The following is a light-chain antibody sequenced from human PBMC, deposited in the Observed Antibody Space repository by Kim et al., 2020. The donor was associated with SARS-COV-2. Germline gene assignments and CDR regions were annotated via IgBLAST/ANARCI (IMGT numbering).Light chain of an antibody. Sequence: DIVMTQSPDSLAVSLGERATINRKSSQSLLYTSNNQNYMAWYQQKPGQPPLLLIYWASTRHSGVPDRFSGSGSGTDFTLTISSLQAEDVAVYYCQQYYSSPITFGQGTRLEIK. V-gene: IGKV4-1*01. CDR2: WAS. J-gene: IGKJ5*01. CDR3: QQYYSSPIT. CDR1: QSLLYTSNNQNY.